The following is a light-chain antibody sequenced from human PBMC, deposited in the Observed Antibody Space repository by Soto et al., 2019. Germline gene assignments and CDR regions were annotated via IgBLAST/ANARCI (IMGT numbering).Light chain of an antibody. V-gene: IGLV2-8*01. CDR2: EVS. CDR3: CSYAGRNNRV. J-gene: IGLJ1*01. Sequence: QSVLTQPPSASASPGQSVTISCTGTSSDVGGYNYVSWYQHHPGKAPKLMIFEVSKRPSGVPDRFSGSKSGNTASLTVSGLQPEDEADYFCCSYAGRNNRVFGTGTKVTV. CDR1: SSDVGGYNY.